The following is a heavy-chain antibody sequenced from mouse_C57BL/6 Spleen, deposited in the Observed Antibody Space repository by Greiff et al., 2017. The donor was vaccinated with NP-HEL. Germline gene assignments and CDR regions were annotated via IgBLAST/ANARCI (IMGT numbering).Heavy chain of an antibody. Sequence: LQQSGAELVRPGASVKLSCTASGFNIKDYYMHWVKQRPEQGLEWIGRIDPEDGDTEYAPKFQGKATMTADTSSNTAYLQLSSLTSEDTAVYYCTRFYGKHFDYWGQGTTLTVSS. D-gene: IGHD2-1*01. V-gene: IGHV14-1*01. CDR2: IDPEDGDT. CDR3: TRFYGKHFDY. CDR1: GFNIKDYY. J-gene: IGHJ2*01.